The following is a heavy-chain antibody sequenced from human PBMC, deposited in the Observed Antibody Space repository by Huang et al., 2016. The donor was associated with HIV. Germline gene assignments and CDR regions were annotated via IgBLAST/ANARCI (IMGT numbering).Heavy chain of an antibody. V-gene: IGHV1-69*13. CDR1: GGSFSSDA. CDR3: ARDLLGYYGSGSTVAFDI. Sequence: QVRLVQSGAGVKKHGSSVEVSCKASGGSFSSDAISWGRQAPGQGLEWRGGSIPICGTANYAQKFQGRVTITADESTSTAYMELSSLRSEDTAVYYCARDLLGYYGSGSTVAFDIWGQGTMVTVSS. D-gene: IGHD3-10*01. J-gene: IGHJ3*02. CDR2: SIPICGTA.